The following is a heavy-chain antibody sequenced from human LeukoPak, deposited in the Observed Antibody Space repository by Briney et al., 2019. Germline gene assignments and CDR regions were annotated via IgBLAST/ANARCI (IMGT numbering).Heavy chain of an antibody. CDR1: GFTFSSYA. Sequence: PGGSLRFSCAASGFTFSSYAMSWVRQAPGKGLEWVSAISGSGGSTYYADSVKGRFTISRDNSKNTLYLQMNSLRAEDTAVYYCAKLVGGSYYFDYWGQGTLVTVSS. V-gene: IGHV3-23*01. D-gene: IGHD1-26*01. CDR3: AKLVGGSYYFDY. CDR2: ISGSGGST. J-gene: IGHJ4*02.